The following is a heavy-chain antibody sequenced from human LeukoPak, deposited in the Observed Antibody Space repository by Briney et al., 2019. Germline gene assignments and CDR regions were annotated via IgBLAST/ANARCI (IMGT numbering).Heavy chain of an antibody. CDR2: INAGNGNT. V-gene: IGHV1-3*01. Sequence: ASVKVSCKASGYTFTSYALHWVRQAPGQRLEWMGWINAGNGNTKYSQKFQGRVTITRDTSASTAYMELSSLRSEDTAVYYCARVGTTVTLLFDPWGQGTLVTVSS. CDR3: ARVGTTVTLLFDP. CDR1: GYTFTSYA. J-gene: IGHJ5*02. D-gene: IGHD4-17*01.